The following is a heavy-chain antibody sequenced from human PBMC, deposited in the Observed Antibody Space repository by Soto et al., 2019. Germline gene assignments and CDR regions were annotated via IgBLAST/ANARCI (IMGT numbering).Heavy chain of an antibody. CDR2: MQPSTGRT. Sequence: QVQLVQSGAEVREPGASVKVSCKASGYSFTSLDINWVRQTAGQGLEWMGWMQPSTGRTGYAQNFQGRVTMTRDTSITTAYMELTTLTSDATAFYYCAGGVSAGVDSWGQGNLVTVSS. J-gene: IGHJ4*02. V-gene: IGHV1-8*01. D-gene: IGHD1-26*01. CDR3: AGGVSAGVDS. CDR1: GYSFTSLD.